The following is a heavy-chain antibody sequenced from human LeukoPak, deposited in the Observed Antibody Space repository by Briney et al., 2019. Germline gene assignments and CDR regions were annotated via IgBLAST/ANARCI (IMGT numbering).Heavy chain of an antibody. CDR1: GGTFSSYA. Sequence: GSSVKVSCKASGGTFSSYAISWVRQAPGQGLEWMGGIIPIFGTANYAQKFQGRVTITTDESTSTAYMELSSLRSEGTAVYYCARGGSSWPNWFDPWGQETLVTVSS. CDR3: ARGGSSWPNWFDP. J-gene: IGHJ5*02. CDR2: IIPIFGTA. V-gene: IGHV1-69*05. D-gene: IGHD6-13*01.